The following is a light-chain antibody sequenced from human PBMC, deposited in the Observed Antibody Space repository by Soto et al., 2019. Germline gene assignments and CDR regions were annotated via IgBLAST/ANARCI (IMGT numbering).Light chain of an antibody. CDR2: KSS. J-gene: IGKJ2*01. CDR3: QQYTSSSPAYN. CDR1: QNIGRF. Sequence: DIQTTQSPSTVTASVGDRVTITCRASQNIGRFLAWYQQRPGEAPKVLIYKSSTLEGGVPSRFSATGSGTEFTLIISRLQTEDFATYYCQQYTSSSPAYNVGQGTKVDIK. V-gene: IGKV1-5*03.